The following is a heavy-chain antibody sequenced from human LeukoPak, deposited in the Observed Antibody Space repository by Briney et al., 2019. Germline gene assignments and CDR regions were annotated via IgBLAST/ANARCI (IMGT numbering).Heavy chain of an antibody. Sequence: ASVKVSCKASGYTFTGYYMHWVRQAPGQGLEWRGWINPNSGGTNYAQKLQGRVTMTTDTSTSTAYMELRSLRSDDTAVYYCARDRDTMVRGARVDYWGQGTLVTVSS. V-gene: IGHV1-2*02. J-gene: IGHJ4*02. CDR3: ARDRDTMVRGARVDY. D-gene: IGHD3-10*01. CDR2: INPNSGGT. CDR1: GYTFTGYY.